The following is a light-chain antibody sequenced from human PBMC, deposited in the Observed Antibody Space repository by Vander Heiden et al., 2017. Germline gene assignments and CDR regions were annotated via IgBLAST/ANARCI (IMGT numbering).Light chain of an antibody. CDR3: QQYGSSPRK. CDR2: GAS. CDR1: QSVSSSY. J-gene: IGKJ1*01. Sequence: EIVLTQSPGTLSLSPGERATLSCRASQSVSSSYLAWYQQKPGQAPRLLIYGASSRATGIPDRFSGSGSGTDFTLTISRLEPEDFAVYYCQQYGSSPRKFGQGTKVXIK. V-gene: IGKV3-20*01.